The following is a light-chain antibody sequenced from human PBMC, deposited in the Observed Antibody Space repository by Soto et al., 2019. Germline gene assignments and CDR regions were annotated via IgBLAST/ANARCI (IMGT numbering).Light chain of an antibody. CDR1: QSVSIN. V-gene: IGKV3-15*01. CDR2: GAS. Sequence: EIVMTQSPATLSVSPGERATLSCRASQSVSINLAWYQQKPGQAPRLLIYGASTRATGIPARFSGSGSGTEFTLTISSLQSEDFAVYYCQQCNNWPLTFGQGTKVEIK. CDR3: QQCNNWPLT. J-gene: IGKJ1*01.